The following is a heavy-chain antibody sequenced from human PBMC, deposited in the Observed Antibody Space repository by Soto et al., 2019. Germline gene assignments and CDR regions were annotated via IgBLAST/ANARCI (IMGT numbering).Heavy chain of an antibody. CDR3: ARDKITGLFDY. V-gene: IGHV4-30-2*01. CDR2: IYHSGST. CDR1: GGSISSGGYS. J-gene: IGHJ4*02. D-gene: IGHD2-8*02. Sequence: SETLSLTCTVSGGSISSGGYSSNLIRQPPGKGLEWIGYIYHSGSTYYNPSLKSRVTMSVDTSKNQFSLKLTSVTAADTAVYYCARDKITGLFDYWGQGTLVTVSS.